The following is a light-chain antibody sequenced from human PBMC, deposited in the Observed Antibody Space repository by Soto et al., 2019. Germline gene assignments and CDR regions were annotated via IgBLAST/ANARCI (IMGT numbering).Light chain of an antibody. J-gene: IGKJ2*01. V-gene: IGKV3-15*01. CDR1: QSVSSN. CDR3: QQRSNWPPGLYT. CDR2: GAS. Sequence: EIVMTQSPATLSVSPGERATLSCRASQSVSSNLAWYQQKPGQAPTLLIYGASARASGIPARFSGSGSGTEFTLTISSLEPEDFAVYYCQQRSNWPPGLYTFGQGTKLEIK.